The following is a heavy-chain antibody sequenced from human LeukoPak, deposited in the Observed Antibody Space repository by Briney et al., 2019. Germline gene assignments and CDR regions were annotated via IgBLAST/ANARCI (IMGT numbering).Heavy chain of an antibody. CDR3: VRIPNSAGFLNWFDP. CDR1: GFTFSTYT. J-gene: IGHJ5*02. CDR2: ISSSNDNI. D-gene: IGHD6-19*01. V-gene: IGHV3-21*01. Sequence: GGSLRLSCAASGFTFSTYTMNWVSQAPGKGLEGVSSISSSNDNIYYAESVKGRFTISRDNANNSLYFQMNSLRAEDTAMYYCVRIPNSAGFLNWFDPWGQGTLVTVSS.